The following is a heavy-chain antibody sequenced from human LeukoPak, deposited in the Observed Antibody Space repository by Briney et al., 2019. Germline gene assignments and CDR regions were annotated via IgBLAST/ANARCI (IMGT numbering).Heavy chain of an antibody. CDR2: ISGSGVST. CDR1: GFTFSSHA. V-gene: IGHV3-23*01. Sequence: GGSLRLSCAASGFTFSSHAINWVRQAPGKGLEWVSAISGSGVSTYYADSVKGRFTISRDNSKDTLYLQMNSLRAEDTAVYYCALNPGGTVDYWGQGTLVTVSS. CDR3: ALNPGGTVDY. J-gene: IGHJ4*02. D-gene: IGHD2-15*01.